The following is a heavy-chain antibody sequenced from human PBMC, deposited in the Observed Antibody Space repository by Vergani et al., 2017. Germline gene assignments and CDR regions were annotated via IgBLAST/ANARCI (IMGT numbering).Heavy chain of an antibody. CDR3: AKDLPVSITMIVVVQYPYYGMDV. CDR2: ISGSGGST. CDR1: GFTFSSYA. Sequence: EVQLLESGGGLVQPGGSLRLSCAASGFTFSSYAMSWVRQAPGKGLEWVSAISGSGGSTYYADSVKGRFTISRDNSKNTLYLQMNSLRAEDTAVYYCAKDLPVSITMIVVVQYPYYGMDVWGQGTTVTVSS. D-gene: IGHD3-22*01. J-gene: IGHJ6*02. V-gene: IGHV3-23*01.